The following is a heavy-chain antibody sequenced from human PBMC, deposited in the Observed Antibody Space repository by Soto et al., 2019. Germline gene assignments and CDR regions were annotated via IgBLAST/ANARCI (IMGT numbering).Heavy chain of an antibody. CDR1: GFTFSSYE. J-gene: IGHJ3*02. CDR2: ISSSGSTI. D-gene: IGHD6-13*01. CDR3: ARDSSYSSSWYSPNAFDI. V-gene: IGHV3-48*03. Sequence: GGSLRLSCAASGFTFSSYEMNWVRQAPGKGLEWVSYISSSGSTIYYADSVKGRFTISRDNAKNSLYLQMNSLRAEDTAVYYCARDSSYSSSWYSPNAFDIWGQGTMVTVSS.